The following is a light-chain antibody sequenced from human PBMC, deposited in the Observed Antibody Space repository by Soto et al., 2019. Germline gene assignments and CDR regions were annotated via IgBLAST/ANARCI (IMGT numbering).Light chain of an antibody. Sequence: EIVLTQSPGTLSLSPGEREAHSCRASQSVSSTYLAWYQQKPGQAPRLLIYGASSRATGIPDRFSGSGSGTDFTLTISRLEPEDFAVYYCQQHGSSQTFGGGTKVDIK. CDR2: GAS. J-gene: IGKJ4*01. CDR3: QQHGSSQT. CDR1: QSVSSTY. V-gene: IGKV3-20*01.